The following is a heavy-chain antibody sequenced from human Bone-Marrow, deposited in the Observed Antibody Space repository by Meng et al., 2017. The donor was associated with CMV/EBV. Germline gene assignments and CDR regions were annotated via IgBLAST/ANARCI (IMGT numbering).Heavy chain of an antibody. J-gene: IGHJ4*02. D-gene: IGHD7-27*01. Sequence: GGSLRLSCAASGSTFSSYAMSWVRQAPGKGLEWVSVIYSGGSSTYYADSVKGRFTISRDNSKNTLYLQMNSLRAEDTAVYYCAKRTGGYFDYWGQGTLVTVSS. CDR2: IYSGGSST. V-gene: IGHV3-23*03. CDR3: AKRTGGYFDY. CDR1: GSTFSSYA.